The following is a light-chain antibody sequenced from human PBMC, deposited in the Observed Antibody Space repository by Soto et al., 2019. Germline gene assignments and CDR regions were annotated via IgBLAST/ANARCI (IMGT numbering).Light chain of an antibody. J-gene: IGKJ4*01. Sequence: EIVMTQSPATLSVSPGEGPTLSCRASEPIGTLLAWYQQKPGQAPRLLIHGGSTRATGIPARFSGSGSGADYTLTISSLQSEDIAVYYCQQYAKWPLTFGGGTKVEIK. V-gene: IGKV3-15*01. CDR2: GGS. CDR3: QQYAKWPLT. CDR1: EPIGTL.